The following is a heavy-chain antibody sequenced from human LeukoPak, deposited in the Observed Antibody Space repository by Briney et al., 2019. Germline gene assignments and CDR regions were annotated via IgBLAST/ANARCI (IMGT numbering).Heavy chain of an antibody. D-gene: IGHD6-19*01. V-gene: IGHV4-59*08. Sequence: KPSETLSLTCTVSGGSVSSYYWSWIRQPPGKGLEWIGYIYYSGSPNFNPSLKSRVTLSLDTSKNQFSLNLSYVTAADTAVCYCARHGSGWTFDYWGQGTQVTVSS. CDR3: ARHGSGWTFDY. CDR2: IYYSGSP. J-gene: IGHJ4*02. CDR1: GGSVSSYY.